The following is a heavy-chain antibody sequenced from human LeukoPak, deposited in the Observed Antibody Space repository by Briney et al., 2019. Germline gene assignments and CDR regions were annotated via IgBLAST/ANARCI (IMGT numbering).Heavy chain of an antibody. V-gene: IGHV3-30*04. CDR1: GFSISTYE. CDR3: ARDRDCSSTSCYNVFDI. Sequence: PGGSLRPSCAASGFSISTYEIHWVRQAPGKGLEWVAVISNDGNNKYNADSVKGRFTISRDNSKNTLYLQMNSLRVEDTAVYYCARDRDCSSTSCYNVFDIWGQGTMVTVSS. J-gene: IGHJ3*02. CDR2: ISNDGNNK. D-gene: IGHD2-2*02.